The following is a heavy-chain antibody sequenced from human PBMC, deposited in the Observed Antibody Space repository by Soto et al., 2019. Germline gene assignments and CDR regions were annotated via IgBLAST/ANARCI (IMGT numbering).Heavy chain of an antibody. CDR2: IYPGDSDT. CDR1: GYSFTSYW. CDR3: ARFGYSGYDGEYYYYGMDV. V-gene: IGHV5-51*01. J-gene: IGHJ6*02. Sequence: GESLKISCKGSGYSFTSYWIGWVRQMPGKGLEWMGIIYPGDSDTRYSPSFQGQVTISADKSISTAYLQWSSLKASDTAMYYCARFGYSGYDGEYYYYGMDVWGQGTTVTVSS. D-gene: IGHD5-12*01.